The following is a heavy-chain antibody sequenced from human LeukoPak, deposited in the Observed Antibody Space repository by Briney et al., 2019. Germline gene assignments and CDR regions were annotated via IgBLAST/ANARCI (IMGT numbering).Heavy chain of an antibody. CDR3: AGGQGFLIDY. Sequence: GGSLRLSCAASGFTFSNYWMSWVRQAPGKGLEWVANIKQDGSAKYYVDSVKGRLTISRDNAKSLLYLQMNSLRAEDAAVYYCAGGQGFLIDYWGQGTLVTASS. CDR2: IKQDGSAK. J-gene: IGHJ4*02. CDR1: GFTFSNYW. D-gene: IGHD3-3*01. V-gene: IGHV3-7*01.